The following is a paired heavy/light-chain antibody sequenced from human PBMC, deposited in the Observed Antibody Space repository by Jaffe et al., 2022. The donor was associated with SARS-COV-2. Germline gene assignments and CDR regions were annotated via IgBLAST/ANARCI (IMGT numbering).Heavy chain of an antibody. D-gene: IGHD6-19*01. J-gene: IGHJ3*02. V-gene: IGHV3-74*01. Sequence: EVQLVESGGGLVQPGGSLRLSCVASGFTFSTYWMHWVRQAPGKGLVWLSRINRDVSSTDYADSVKGRFTISRDNAANTVYLQMNSLRVEDTAVYYCARESGGRGWTDDAFDIWGQGAMVTVSS. CDR2: INRDVSST. CDR1: GFTFSTYW. CDR3: ARESGGRGWTDDAFDI.
Light chain of an antibody. CDR1: ITDIGSYDL. CDR2: EGT. Sequence: QAALTQPASVSGSPGESITISCTGTITDIGSYDLVSWYQQHPVKAPKLIIFEGTKRPSGVSNRFSGSKSANTASLTISGLQAEDEADYYCCSYAGSRILYVFGTGTKVTVL. J-gene: IGLJ1*01. CDR3: CSYAGSRILYV. V-gene: IGLV2-23*01.